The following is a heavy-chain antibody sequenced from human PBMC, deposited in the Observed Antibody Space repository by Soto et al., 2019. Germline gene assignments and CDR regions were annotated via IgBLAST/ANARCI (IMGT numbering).Heavy chain of an antibody. Sequence: GASVKVSCKASGYTFTSYYMHWVRQAPGQGLEWMGIINPSGGSTSYAQKFQGRVTMTRDTSTSTVYMELSSLRSEDTAVYYCARMSAGIAAAAKGFYYYGMDVWGQGTTVTV. CDR1: GYTFTSYY. V-gene: IGHV1-46*01. J-gene: IGHJ6*02. D-gene: IGHD6-13*01. CDR2: INPSGGST. CDR3: ARMSAGIAAAAKGFYYYGMDV.